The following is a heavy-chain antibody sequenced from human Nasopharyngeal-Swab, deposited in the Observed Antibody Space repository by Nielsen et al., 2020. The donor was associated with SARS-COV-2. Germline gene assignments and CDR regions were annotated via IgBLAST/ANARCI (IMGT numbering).Heavy chain of an antibody. D-gene: IGHD4-23*01. CDR2: IIPILGIA. CDR3: AREEAYGGNRPTAFDY. Sequence: SVQVSCKASAGTFSSYAISWVRQAPAHGLEWMGRIIPILGIANYAQKFQGRVTITANKSTSTAYMVLSSRRSEDTAVYYCAREEAYGGNRPTAFDYWGQGTLVTVSS. CDR1: AGTFSSYA. V-gene: IGHV1-69*04. J-gene: IGHJ4*02.